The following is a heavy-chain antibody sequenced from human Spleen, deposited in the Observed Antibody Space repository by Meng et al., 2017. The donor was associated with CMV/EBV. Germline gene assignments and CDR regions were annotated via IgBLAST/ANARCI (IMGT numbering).Heavy chain of an antibody. CDR2: VSAENGDT. V-gene: IGHV1-18*01. CDR1: GYNFTSYG. J-gene: IGHJ4*02. CDR3: ARAGAAVTTNFDF. Sequence: CKASGYNFTSYGITWVRQAPGQGLEWVGWVSAENGDTDYGQKFQGRVTVTADTFTNTAYMEIRSLRSDDSAMYYCARAGAAVTTNFDFWGQGTLVTVSS. D-gene: IGHD4-17*01.